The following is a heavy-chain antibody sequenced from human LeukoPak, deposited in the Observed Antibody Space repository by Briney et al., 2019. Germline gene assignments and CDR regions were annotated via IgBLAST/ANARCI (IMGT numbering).Heavy chain of an antibody. J-gene: IGHJ3*02. D-gene: IGHD2/OR15-2a*01. CDR1: GFSVSNHY. Sequence: GGSLRLSCAASGFSVSNHYMSWVRQAPGKGLEWVSIIFAGGDVYYADSVKGRFTISRDNVKNMVFLQMNRLTGEDTALYYCARVSFYAFDTWGQRTRVTVSS. CDR2: IFAGGDV. V-gene: IGHV3-53*01. CDR3: ARVSFYAFDT.